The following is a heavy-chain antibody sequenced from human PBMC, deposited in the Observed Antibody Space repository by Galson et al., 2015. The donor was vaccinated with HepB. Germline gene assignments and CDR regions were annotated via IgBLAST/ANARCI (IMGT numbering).Heavy chain of an antibody. V-gene: IGHV2-70*11. D-gene: IGHD6-19*01. CDR2: IDWDDDK. Sequence: PALVKPTQTLTLTCTFSGFSLSTSGVCVSWIRQPPGKALEWPARIDWDDDKYYSTSLKTRLTISKDTSKNQVVLTMTNMDPVDTATYYCARMYSSGCLYFDYWGQGTLVTVSS. J-gene: IGHJ4*02. CDR3: ARMYSSGCLYFDY. CDR1: GFSLSTSGVC.